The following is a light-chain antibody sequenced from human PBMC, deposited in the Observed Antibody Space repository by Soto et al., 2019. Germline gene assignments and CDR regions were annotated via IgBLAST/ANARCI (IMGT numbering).Light chain of an antibody. CDR2: GVS. CDR1: QSVGPN. Sequence: PVMLSISPGQIATLSCMASQSVGPNLVWYQQKFGQAPRLLIYGVSTRATGVPARFSGSGSGTEFTLTISSLQSEDFGVYYCQQNKDWPGTFGQGTKVDIK. J-gene: IGKJ1*01. CDR3: QQNKDWPGT. V-gene: IGKV3-15*01.